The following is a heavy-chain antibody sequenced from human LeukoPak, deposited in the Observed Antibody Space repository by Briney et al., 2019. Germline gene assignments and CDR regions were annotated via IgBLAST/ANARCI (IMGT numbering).Heavy chain of an antibody. CDR2: MNPNSGNT. Sequence: ASVKVSCKASGYTFTSYDINWVRQATGQGLEWMGWMNPNSGNTGYAQKFQGGATMTRNTSISTAYMELSSLRSEDTAVYYCARQGGIAAPWDYWGQGTLVTVSS. CDR1: GYTFTSYD. CDR3: ARQGGIAAPWDY. V-gene: IGHV1-8*01. J-gene: IGHJ4*02. D-gene: IGHD6-13*01.